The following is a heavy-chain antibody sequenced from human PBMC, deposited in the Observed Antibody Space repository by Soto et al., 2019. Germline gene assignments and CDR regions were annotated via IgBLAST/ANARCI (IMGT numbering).Heavy chain of an antibody. D-gene: IGHD7-27*01. V-gene: IGHV3-73*02. J-gene: IGHJ5*02. CDR2: IRSKVNTYAT. CDR3: TRQGLGQATWDNWFDP. Sequence: EVQLVESGGGLVQPGGSLKLSCAASGFTFSDSAMHWVRQASGKGLEWVGRIRSKVNTYATAYAASVKGRFTISRDDSKNKAYLQMNSLKSEDTAVYYWTRQGLGQATWDNWFDPWGQGTLVTVSS. CDR1: GFTFSDSA.